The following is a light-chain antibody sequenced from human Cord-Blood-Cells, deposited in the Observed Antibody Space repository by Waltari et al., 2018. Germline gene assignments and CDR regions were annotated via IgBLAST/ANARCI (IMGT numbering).Light chain of an antibody. J-gene: IGLJ3*02. CDR2: DVS. Sequence: QSALTQPRSGSGSPGQSVTISCTGNSSDVGGYNYGSWYQQHPGKATQLMIYDVSKRPSGVPDRFSGSKSGNTASLTISGLQAEDEADYYCCSYAGSYTWVFGGGTKLTVL. CDR1: SSDVGGYNY. V-gene: IGLV2-11*01. CDR3: CSYAGSYTWV.